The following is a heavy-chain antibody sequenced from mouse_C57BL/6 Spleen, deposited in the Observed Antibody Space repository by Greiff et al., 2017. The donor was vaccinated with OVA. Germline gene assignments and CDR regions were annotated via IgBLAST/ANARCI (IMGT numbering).Heavy chain of an antibody. CDR1: GYTFTSYW. Sequence: QVQLQQPGAELVMPGASVKLSCKASGYTFTSYWMHWVKQRPGQGLEWIGEIDPSDSYTNYNQKFKGKSTLTVDKSSSTAYMQLSSLTSEDSAVYYCARGGLRQYYYAMDYWGQGTSVTVSS. J-gene: IGHJ4*01. D-gene: IGHD2-4*01. CDR2: IDPSDSYT. CDR3: ARGGLRQYYYAMDY. V-gene: IGHV1-69*01.